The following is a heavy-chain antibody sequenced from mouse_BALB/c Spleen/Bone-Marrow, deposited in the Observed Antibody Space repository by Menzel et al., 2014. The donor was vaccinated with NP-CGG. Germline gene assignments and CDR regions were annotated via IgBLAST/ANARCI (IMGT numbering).Heavy chain of an antibody. J-gene: IGHJ1*01. D-gene: IGHD1-1*01. CDR1: GFNIKDTY. V-gene: IGHV14-3*02. CDR3: ASYYYGRYFDV. CDR2: IDPANGNT. Sequence: EVQLQESGAELVKPGASVKLSCTASGFNIKDTYMHWVKQRPEQDLEWIGRIDPANGNTKYDPKFQGKATITADTSSNTAYLQLSSLTSEDTAAYYCASYYYGRYFDVWGAGTTVTVSS.